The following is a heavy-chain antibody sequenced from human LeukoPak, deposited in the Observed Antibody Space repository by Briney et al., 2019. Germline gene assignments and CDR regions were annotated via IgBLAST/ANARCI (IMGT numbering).Heavy chain of an antibody. J-gene: IGHJ4*02. CDR3: ARIGYSYGYFDY. V-gene: IGHV1-18*01. CDR1: GYTFTSYG. CDR2: ISDYNGNT. Sequence: ASVKVSCKASGYTFTSYGISWVRQAPGQGLEWMGWISDYNGNTNYAQKLQGRVTMTTDTSTSTAYMELRSLRSDDTAVYYCARIGYSYGYFDYWGQGSLVTVSS. D-gene: IGHD5-18*01.